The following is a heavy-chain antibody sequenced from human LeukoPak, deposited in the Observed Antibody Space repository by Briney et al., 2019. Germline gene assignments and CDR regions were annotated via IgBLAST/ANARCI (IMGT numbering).Heavy chain of an antibody. CDR2: ISYDGSNK. D-gene: IGHD3-10*01. CDR1: GFNFSSYG. J-gene: IGHJ4*02. CDR3: ANADGVSYFDY. V-gene: IGHV3-30*18. Sequence: GGSLRLSCAASGFNFSSYGMHWVRQAPGKGLEWVAVISYDGSNKYYADSVRGRFTISRDNSKNTLYLQMNSRRAEDTAVYYCANADGVSYFDYWGQGTLVTVSS.